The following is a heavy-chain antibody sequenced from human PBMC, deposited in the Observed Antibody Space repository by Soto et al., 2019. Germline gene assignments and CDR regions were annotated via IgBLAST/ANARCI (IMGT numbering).Heavy chain of an antibody. Sequence: SVKVSCKASGGTFSSYAISWVRQAPGQGLEWMGGIIPIFGTANYAQKFQGRVTITADESTSTAYMELSSLRSEDTAVYYCARDPGYGSSWHYYYGMDVWGQGTTVTVSS. J-gene: IGHJ6*02. CDR2: IIPIFGTA. CDR1: GGTFSSYA. CDR3: ARDPGYGSSWHYYYGMDV. V-gene: IGHV1-69*13. D-gene: IGHD6-13*01.